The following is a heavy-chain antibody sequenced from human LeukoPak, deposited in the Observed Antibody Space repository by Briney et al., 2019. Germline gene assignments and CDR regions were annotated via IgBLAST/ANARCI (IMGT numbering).Heavy chain of an antibody. J-gene: IGHJ4*02. CDR2: IYHSGST. Sequence: SETLSLTCTVSGGSLSSYYWSWIRQPPRKGLEWIGYIYHSGSTNYNPSLKSRVTISVDTSKNQFSLKLSSVTAADTAVYYCARDKRGPILYWGQGTLVTVSS. CDR3: ARDKRGPILY. V-gene: IGHV4-59*01. CDR1: GGSLSSYY. D-gene: IGHD5-12*01.